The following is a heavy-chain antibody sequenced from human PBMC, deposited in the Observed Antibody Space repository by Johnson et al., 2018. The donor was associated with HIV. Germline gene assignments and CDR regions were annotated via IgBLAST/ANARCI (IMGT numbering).Heavy chain of an antibody. D-gene: IGHD2-15*01. V-gene: IGHV3-30*18. J-gene: IGHJ3*02. CDR1: GFTFSSYG. CDR3: AKVEYGALLPKDAFDI. Sequence: QVQLVESGGGVVQPGRSLRLSCAASGFTFSSYGMHWVRQAPAKGLEWVAVISYDGSDKYYADSVKGRLTISRDSSKNTLYLEMNSLRAEDTAVYYCAKVEYGALLPKDAFDIWGKGTMVTVSS. CDR2: ISYDGSDK.